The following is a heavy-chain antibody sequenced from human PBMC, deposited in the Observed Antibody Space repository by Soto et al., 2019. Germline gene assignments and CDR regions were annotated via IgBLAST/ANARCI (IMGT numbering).Heavy chain of an antibody. CDR1: GGSLSGYT. D-gene: IGHD6-6*01. CDR3: ARDGSSSGYGWFDP. J-gene: IGHJ5*02. V-gene: IGHV4-34*01. CDR2: INHSGST. Sequence: QVQLQQWGAGLLKPSETLSLTCAVYGGSLSGYTWSWIRQPPGKGLEWIGEINHSGSTNYNPSLKSRVTISVDTSKNQFALKLSSVTAADTAVYYCARDGSSSGYGWFDPWGQGTLVTVSS.